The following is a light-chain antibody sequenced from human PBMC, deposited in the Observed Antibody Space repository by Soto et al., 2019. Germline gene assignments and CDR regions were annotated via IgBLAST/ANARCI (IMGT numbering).Light chain of an antibody. CDR2: ANN. J-gene: IGLJ2*01. CDR1: SSNIGAGYD. Sequence: QSVLTQPPSVSGAPGQRVTISCTGSSSNIGAGYDVHWYHQLPGTAPKLLIYANNNRPSGVPDRFSGSKSGTSASQAITGLQAEDEADYYCQSYDSSLSGVFAGGTKLTVL. CDR3: QSYDSSLSGV. V-gene: IGLV1-40*01.